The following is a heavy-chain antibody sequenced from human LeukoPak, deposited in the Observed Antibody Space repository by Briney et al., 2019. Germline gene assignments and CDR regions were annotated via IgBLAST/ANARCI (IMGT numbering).Heavy chain of an antibody. CDR3: AKDTSRYSSNYGMDV. J-gene: IGHJ6*02. CDR2: ISYDGSNK. Sequence: SGGSLRLSCAASGFIFNSYGFHWVRQAPGKGLEWVAVISYDGSNKYYADSVKGRFIISRDSSKNTLNLQMNSLRAEDTAVYYCAKDTSRYSSNYGMDVWGQGTTVTVSS. CDR1: GFIFNSYG. D-gene: IGHD6-19*01. V-gene: IGHV3-30*18.